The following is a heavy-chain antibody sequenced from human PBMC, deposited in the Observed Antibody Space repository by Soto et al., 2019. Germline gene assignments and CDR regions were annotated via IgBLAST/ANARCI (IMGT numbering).Heavy chain of an antibody. D-gene: IGHD3-10*01. CDR2: IYYSGST. V-gene: IGHV4-59*08. Sequence: PSETLSLTCTVSGGSISSYYWSWIRQPPGKGLEWIGYIYYSGSTNYNPSLKSRVTISVDTSKNQFSLKLSSVTAADTAVYYCARHKEGWFGETHLDYWGQGTLVTVSS. CDR3: ARHKEGWFGETHLDY. J-gene: IGHJ4*02. CDR1: GGSISSYY.